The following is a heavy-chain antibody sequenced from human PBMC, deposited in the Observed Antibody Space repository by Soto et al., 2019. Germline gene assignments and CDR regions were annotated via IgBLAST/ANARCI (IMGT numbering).Heavy chain of an antibody. CDR3: ARDYPGDGIDY. J-gene: IGHJ4*02. D-gene: IGHD7-27*01. CDR1: GFTFGTYW. V-gene: IGHV3-74*01. Sequence: EGQLVESGGGLVQPGGSLRLSYAASGFTFGTYWMHWVRQVPGTGPVWVTHINSDGTGTSYADSVKGRFTISRDNARNTLYLQMNSLRAEDTAVYYCARDYPGDGIDYWGQGTLVTVSS. CDR2: INSDGTGT.